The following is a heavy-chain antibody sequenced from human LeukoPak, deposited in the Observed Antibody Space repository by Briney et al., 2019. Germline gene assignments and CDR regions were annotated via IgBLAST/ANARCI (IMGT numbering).Heavy chain of an antibody. V-gene: IGHV1-69*13. CDR2: IIPIFGTA. D-gene: IGHD4-17*01. CDR1: GGTFSSYA. Sequence: SVKVSCKASGGTFSSYAISWVRQAPGQGLEWMGGIIPIFGTANYAQKFQGRVTITADESTSTAYMELSSLRSEDTVVYYCAREALNQYGDYVNYFDYWGQGTLVTVSS. CDR3: AREALNQYGDYVNYFDY. J-gene: IGHJ4*02.